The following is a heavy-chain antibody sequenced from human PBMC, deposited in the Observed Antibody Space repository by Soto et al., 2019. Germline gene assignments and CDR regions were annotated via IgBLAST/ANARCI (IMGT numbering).Heavy chain of an antibody. CDR1: GGSISSGNW. Sequence: SETLSLTCAVSGGSISSGNWWSCGRQPPGKGVQGIGEIYHSGGTNYNPSLKRRVNISVDKSKNQSSLKLSSVPAAVAAVYYCARIPVSDSSGYSYSDYWGQGTLVTVSS. J-gene: IGHJ4*02. V-gene: IGHV4-4*02. CDR3: ARIPVSDSSGYSYSDY. CDR2: IYHSGGT. D-gene: IGHD3-22*01.